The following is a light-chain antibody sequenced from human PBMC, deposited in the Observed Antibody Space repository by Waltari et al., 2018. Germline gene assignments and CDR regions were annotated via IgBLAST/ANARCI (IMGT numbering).Light chain of an antibody. V-gene: IGKV3-20*01. CDR2: PTS. CDR1: QGVGKY. CDR3: QKYDFLPAT. Sequence: EIVLTQSPGTLSLSPGERATLSCRASQGVGKYLAWYQQRPRQAPRLLLYPTSIRATGIPDRFSGSGYGTDFSLTISRLEPEDFAVYYCQKYDFLPATFGQGTTVEIK. J-gene: IGKJ1*01.